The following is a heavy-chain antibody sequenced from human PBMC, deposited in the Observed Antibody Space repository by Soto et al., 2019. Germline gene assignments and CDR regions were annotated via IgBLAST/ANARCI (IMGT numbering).Heavy chain of an antibody. CDR2: IYPGDSDV. CDR3: ARHENSGYDWYYVYSHMDA. Sequence: GWSLKISSMGSGYQLPTYWIACVLQMTGKGLGWMGIIYPGDSDVRYSPSFQGRVIISADKSISTAFLQWSSLKASDTAMYYCARHENSGYDWYYVYSHMDAWGQGTTVTVSS. CDR1: GYQLPTYW. D-gene: IGHD5-12*01. J-gene: IGHJ6*02. V-gene: IGHV5-51*01.